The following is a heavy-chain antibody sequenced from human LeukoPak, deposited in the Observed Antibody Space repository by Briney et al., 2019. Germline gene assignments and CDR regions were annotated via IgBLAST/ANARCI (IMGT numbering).Heavy chain of an antibody. D-gene: IGHD3-3*01. J-gene: IGHJ5*02. CDR1: GFTFSSYG. Sequence: PGGSLRLSCAASGFTFSSYGIHWVRQAPGKGLEWVTFIRYDGSNKYYADSVKGRFTISRDNSKNTLYLQMNSLRAEDTAVYYCAKEGDFWSGYSPRGWFDPWGQGTLVTVSS. CDR3: AKEGDFWSGYSPRGWFDP. CDR2: IRYDGSNK. V-gene: IGHV3-30*02.